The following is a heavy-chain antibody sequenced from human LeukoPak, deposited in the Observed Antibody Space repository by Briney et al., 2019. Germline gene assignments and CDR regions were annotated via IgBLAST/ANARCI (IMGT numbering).Heavy chain of an antibody. CDR1: GFSFSSYS. V-gene: IGHV3-21*01. J-gene: IGHJ4*02. Sequence: GGSLRLSCAASGFSFSSYSMNWVRQAPGEGLEWVSWISSSSSKIYYADSVRGRFTFSRDHAKNSLYLHMNRLRAQDTAVYHCASTEYSPWYSFDYWGQGTLVTVSS. D-gene: IGHD6-6*01. CDR2: ISSSSSKI. CDR3: ASTEYSPWYSFDY.